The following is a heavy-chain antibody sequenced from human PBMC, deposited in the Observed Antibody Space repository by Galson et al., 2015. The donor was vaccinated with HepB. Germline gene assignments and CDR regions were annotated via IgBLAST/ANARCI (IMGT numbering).Heavy chain of an antibody. V-gene: IGHV1-3*01. D-gene: IGHD1-1*01. CDR3: VRVQVSLSDNWYSFDY. J-gene: IGHJ4*02. CDR2: INAANGNT. Sequence: SVKVSCKASGYTFTNYAMHWVRQAPGQRPEWMGWINAANGNTRYSQKFQGRVSFTRDTSATTAYMELSSLTSEDTSVYYCVRVQVSLSDNWYSFDYWGQGTLVTVSS. CDR1: GYTFTNYA.